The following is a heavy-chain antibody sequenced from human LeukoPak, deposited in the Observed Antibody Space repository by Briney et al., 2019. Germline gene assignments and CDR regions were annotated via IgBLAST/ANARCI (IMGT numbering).Heavy chain of an antibody. V-gene: IGHV3-23*01. CDR2: ISGDGAGT. J-gene: IGHJ4*02. D-gene: IGHD3-3*01. Sequence: GGSLRLSCAASGFTFSSYAMSWVRQAPGKGLEWVSGISGDGAGTYYADSVKGRFTISRDNSKNTLYLQMNSLRAEDTAVYYCAKGQGGDFWSGSAYFDWGQGSLVTVSS. CDR3: AKGQGGDFWSGSAYFD. CDR1: GFTFSSYA.